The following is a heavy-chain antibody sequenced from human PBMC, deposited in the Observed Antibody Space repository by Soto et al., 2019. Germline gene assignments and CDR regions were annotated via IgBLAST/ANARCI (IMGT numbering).Heavy chain of an antibody. V-gene: IGHV1-8*02. CDR2: MNPNSGNT. CDR3: AREGVRGMDV. CDR1: GYSFTSHY. J-gene: IGHJ6*02. D-gene: IGHD3-16*01. Sequence: ASVKVSCKAIGYSFTSHYMHWVRQAPGQGLEWMGWMNPNSGNTGYAQKFQGRVTMTRNTSISTAYMELSSLRSEDTAVYYCAREGVRGMDVLGQGTTSIVSS.